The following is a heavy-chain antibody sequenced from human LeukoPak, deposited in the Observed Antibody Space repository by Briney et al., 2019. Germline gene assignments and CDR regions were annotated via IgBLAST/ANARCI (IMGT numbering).Heavy chain of an antibody. J-gene: IGHJ6*02. Sequence: SESLSLTCTVSGGSISSSSYYWGWIRQPPGKGLEWIGSIYHSGSTYYNPSLKSRVTISVDTSKNQFSLKLSSVTAADTAVYYCARGDWPRYYYGMDVWGRGTTVTVSS. CDR1: GGSISSSSYY. D-gene: IGHD3/OR15-3a*01. V-gene: IGHV4-39*07. CDR2: IYHSGST. CDR3: ARGDWPRYYYGMDV.